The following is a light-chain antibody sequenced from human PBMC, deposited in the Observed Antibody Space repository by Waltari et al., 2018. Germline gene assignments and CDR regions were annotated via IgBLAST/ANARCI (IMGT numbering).Light chain of an antibody. Sequence: EIVLTQSPGTLSLSPGERATLSCRASRSVNNTYLAWYQQKPGQAPRLLIYGTSTRATGIPARFSGSGSGTDFTLTISSLEAEDFAVYYCQHRDHWPPDATFGPGTKVDI. CDR1: RSVNNTY. J-gene: IGKJ3*01. CDR3: QHRDHWPPDAT. V-gene: IGKV3D-20*02. CDR2: GTS.